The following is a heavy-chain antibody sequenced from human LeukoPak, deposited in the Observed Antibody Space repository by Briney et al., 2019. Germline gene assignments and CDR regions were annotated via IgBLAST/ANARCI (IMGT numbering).Heavy chain of an antibody. CDR1: GFTFSDYG. D-gene: IGHD2-15*01. J-gene: IGHJ3*01. CDR3: VRYCNGGSCYRAAFDV. V-gene: IGHV3-33*01. Sequence: GGSLRLSCAASGFTFSDYGMYWVRQAPGKGLEWVALVWYDGGKKYYTDSVRSRFTISRDNSKNTLYLQMDSLRAEDTAVYYCVRYCNGGSCYRAAFDVWGPGTMVTVSS. CDR2: VWYDGGKK.